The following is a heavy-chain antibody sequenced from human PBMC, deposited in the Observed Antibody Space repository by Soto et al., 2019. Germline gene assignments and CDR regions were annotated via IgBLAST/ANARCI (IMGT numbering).Heavy chain of an antibody. CDR1: GYTFTSYG. CDR3: AKVAIQLWSGHYYYYGMDV. D-gene: IGHD3-3*01. V-gene: IGHV1-18*01. J-gene: IGHJ6*02. Sequence: ASVKVSCKASGYTFTSYGISWVRQAPGQGLEWMGWISAYNGNINYAQKLQGRVTMTTDTSTSTAYMELRSLRSDDTAVYYCAKVAIQLWSGHYYYYGMDVSGQGTTVTVYS. CDR2: ISAYNGNI.